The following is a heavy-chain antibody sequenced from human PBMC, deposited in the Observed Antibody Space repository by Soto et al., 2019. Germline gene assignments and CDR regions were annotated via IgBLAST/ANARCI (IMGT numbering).Heavy chain of an antibody. CDR3: AVPYGDSLYYYCGMDV. CDR2: IKQDGSEK. CDR1: GFTFSSYW. J-gene: IGHJ6*02. D-gene: IGHD4-17*01. V-gene: IGHV3-7*01. Sequence: GGSLRLSCAASGFTFSSYWMSWVRQAPGKGLEWVANIKQDGSEKYYVDSVKGRFTISRDNARNSLYLQMNSLRVEDTAVYYCAVPYGDSLYYYCGMDVWGQGTTVTVSS.